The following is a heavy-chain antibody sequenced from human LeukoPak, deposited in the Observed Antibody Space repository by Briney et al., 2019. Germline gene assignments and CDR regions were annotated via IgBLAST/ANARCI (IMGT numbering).Heavy chain of an antibody. J-gene: IGHJ4*02. CDR1: GGSISSGDYY. CDR2: IYYSGST. CDR3: ARDVRKAAGLLDFDY. V-gene: IGHV4-30-4*01. Sequence: PSETLSLTCTVSGGSISSGDYYWSWLRQPPGKGLEWIGYIYYSGSTYYNPSLKSRVTISVDTSKNQFSLKLSSVTAADTAVYYCARDVRKAAGLLDFDYWGQGTLVTVSS. D-gene: IGHD2-15*01.